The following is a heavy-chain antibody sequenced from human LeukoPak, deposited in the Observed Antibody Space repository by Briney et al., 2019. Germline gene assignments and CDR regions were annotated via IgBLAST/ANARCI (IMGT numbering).Heavy chain of an antibody. CDR3: ARENTIFGVVINY. D-gene: IGHD3-3*01. V-gene: IGHV3-7*01. CDR1: GFTFSSYW. J-gene: IGHJ4*02. Sequence: GGSLRLSCAASGFTFSSYWMSWVRQAPGKGLEWVANIKQDGSGKYYVDSVKGRFTISRDNAKNSLYLQMNSLRAEDTAVYYCARENTIFGVVINYWGQGTLVTVSS. CDR2: IKQDGSGK.